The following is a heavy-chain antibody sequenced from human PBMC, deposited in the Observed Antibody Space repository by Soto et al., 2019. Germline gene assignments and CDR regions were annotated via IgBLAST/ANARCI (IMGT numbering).Heavy chain of an antibody. D-gene: IGHD2-21*01. CDR2: IHLDGSEK. CDR1: GFTFSDYW. Sequence: TGGSLRLSCAASGFTFSDYWMSWVRQTPGKGLEWVGNIHLDGSEKYYAGFVKGRFTFSRDNVKSSLYLQMNNLRAEDTGVYCCARDDHKGSNYCVVFFDYWGKGKRVTVP. V-gene: IGHV3-7*04. J-gene: IGHJ4*02. CDR3: ARDDHKGSNYCVVFFDY.